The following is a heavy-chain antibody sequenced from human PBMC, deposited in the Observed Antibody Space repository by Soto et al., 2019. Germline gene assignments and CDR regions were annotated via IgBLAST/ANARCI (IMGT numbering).Heavy chain of an antibody. D-gene: IGHD3-16*01. Sequence: EVQLLESGGGLVQPGGSLRLSCAASGFTFSSYPMSWVRQAPGKGLEWVSTISGSGGSTYYADSVKGRFTISRDNSKNTLYLQMNGLRAEDTALYYWAKGKGGSLSYLFDYWGQGTLVTVSS. CDR3: AKGKGGSLSYLFDY. J-gene: IGHJ4*02. CDR1: GFTFSSYP. CDR2: ISGSGGST. V-gene: IGHV3-23*01.